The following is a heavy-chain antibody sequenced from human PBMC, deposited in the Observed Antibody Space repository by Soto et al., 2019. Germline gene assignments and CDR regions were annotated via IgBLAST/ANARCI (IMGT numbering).Heavy chain of an antibody. CDR1: GYTLTELS. CDR2: FDPEDGET. V-gene: IGHV1-24*01. J-gene: IGHJ3*02. CDR3: ATKDYYDSSGYYYLGAFDI. D-gene: IGHD3-22*01. Sequence: ASVKVSCKVSGYTLTELSMHWVRQAPGKGLEWMGGFDPEDGETIYAQKFQGRVTMTEDTSTDTAYMELSSLRSGDTAVYYCATKDYYDSSGYYYLGAFDIWGQGTMVTVSS.